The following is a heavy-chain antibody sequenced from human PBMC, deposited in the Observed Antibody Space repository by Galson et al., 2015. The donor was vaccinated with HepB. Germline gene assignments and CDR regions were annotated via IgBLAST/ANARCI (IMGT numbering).Heavy chain of an antibody. Sequence: SLRLSCAASGFTFSSYGMHWVRQAPGKGLEWVAVISYDGSNKYYADSVKGRFTISRDNSKNTLYLQMNSLRAEDTAVYYCAKDMDMITFGGVIVTRGDAFDIWGQGTMVTVSS. J-gene: IGHJ3*02. V-gene: IGHV3-30*18. D-gene: IGHD3-16*02. CDR2: ISYDGSNK. CDR1: GFTFSSYG. CDR3: AKDMDMITFGGVIVTRGDAFDI.